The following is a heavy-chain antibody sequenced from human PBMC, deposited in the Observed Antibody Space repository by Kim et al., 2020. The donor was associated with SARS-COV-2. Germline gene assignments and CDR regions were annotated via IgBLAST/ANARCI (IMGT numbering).Heavy chain of an antibody. D-gene: IGHD7-27*01. CDR2: TT. CDR3: AKDLTLGFDS. Sequence: TTYYAESLTGRFTISRDNSKNTLFLQMDSLGADDTAMYYWAKDLTLGFDSWGQGTLVTVSS. V-gene: IGHV3-23*01. J-gene: IGHJ4*02.